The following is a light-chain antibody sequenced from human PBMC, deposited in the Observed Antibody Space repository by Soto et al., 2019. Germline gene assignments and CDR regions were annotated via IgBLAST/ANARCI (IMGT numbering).Light chain of an antibody. V-gene: IGKV3-11*01. CDR1: QSVRNY. Sequence: EIVLTQSPATLSLSPGGRATLSCRASQSVRNYLAWYQQKPGQAPRLLIYDASNRATGIPARFRGSGSGTEFTLTISSLQSEDFAVYYCQQYNNWPRTFGQGTKVDIK. CDR2: DAS. CDR3: QQYNNWPRT. J-gene: IGKJ1*01.